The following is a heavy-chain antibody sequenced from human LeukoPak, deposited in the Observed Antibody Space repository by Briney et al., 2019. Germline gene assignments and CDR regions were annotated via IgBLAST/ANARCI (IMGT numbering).Heavy chain of an antibody. D-gene: IGHD5-18*01. J-gene: IGHJ6*02. Sequence: PGGSLRLSCAASGFTFSSYGMHWVRQAPGKGLEWVAVIWYDGSNKYYADSVKGRFTISRDNSKNTLYLQMNSLRAEDTAVYYCARERWIPVAYYYYGMDVWGQGTTVTVSS. CDR2: IWYDGSNK. CDR1: GFTFSSYG. V-gene: IGHV3-33*08. CDR3: ARERWIPVAYYYYGMDV.